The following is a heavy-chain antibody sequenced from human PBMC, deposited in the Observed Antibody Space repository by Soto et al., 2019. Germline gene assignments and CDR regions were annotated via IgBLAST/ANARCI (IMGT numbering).Heavy chain of an antibody. CDR3: ARLHNYHYALDV. V-gene: IGHV1-3*03. D-gene: IGHD4-4*01. CDR2: INAGNGNT. Sequence: ASVQVSCKASGYTFTNYAMHWVRQAPGQRLEWMGWINAGNGNTKYSQKFQGRFTISRDNSKNTLYLQMGSLRAEDMAVYYCARLHNYHYALDVWGQGTTVTVSS. CDR1: GYTFTNYA. J-gene: IGHJ6*02.